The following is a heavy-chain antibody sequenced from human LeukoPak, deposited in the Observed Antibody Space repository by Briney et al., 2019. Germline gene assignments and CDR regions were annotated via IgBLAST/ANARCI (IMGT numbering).Heavy chain of an antibody. CDR2: IYSGGST. J-gene: IGHJ4*02. CDR3: AKDRDSIVLDY. V-gene: IGHV3-53*01. CDR1: GFTVSSDD. Sequence: PGGSLRLSCAASGFTVSSDDMSWVRQAPGKGLECISVIYSGGSTDYADSVKGRLTISRDNSKNTLYLQMNSLRAEDTAVYYCAKDRDSIVLDYWGQGTLVTVSS. D-gene: IGHD2-21*02.